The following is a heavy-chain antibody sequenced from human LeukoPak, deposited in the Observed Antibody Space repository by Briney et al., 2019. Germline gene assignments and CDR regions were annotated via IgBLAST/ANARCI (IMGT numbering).Heavy chain of an antibody. CDR1: GFTFSSYA. CDR2: ITGDGANT. CDR3: AKLIPTVDCSRTSCYGFDY. J-gene: IGHJ4*02. V-gene: IGHV3-23*01. D-gene: IGHD2-2*01. Sequence: GGSLRLSCAAPGFTFSSYAMTWVRQAPGKGLGWVSAITGDGANTYYADSVKGRFTISRDNSKNTPYLQMNSLRAEDTALYYCAKLIPTVDCSRTSCYGFDYWGQGTLVTVSS.